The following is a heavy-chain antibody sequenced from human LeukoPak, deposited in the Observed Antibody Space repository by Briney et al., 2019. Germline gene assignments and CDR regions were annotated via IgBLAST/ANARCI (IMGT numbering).Heavy chain of an antibody. CDR1: GGSISSYY. Sequence: SETLSLTCTVSGGSISSYYWSWIRQPPGKGLEWIGYIYYSGSTNYNPSLKSRVTISVDTSKNQFSLKLSSVTAADTAVYYCARASDAILWFGELNYAFDIWGQGTMVTVSS. CDR3: ARASDAILWFGELNYAFDI. J-gene: IGHJ3*02. V-gene: IGHV4-59*01. CDR2: IYYSGST. D-gene: IGHD3-10*01.